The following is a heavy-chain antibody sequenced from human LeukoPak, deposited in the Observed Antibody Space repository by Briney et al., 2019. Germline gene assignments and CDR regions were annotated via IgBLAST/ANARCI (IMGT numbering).Heavy chain of an antibody. D-gene: IGHD2-2*01. V-gene: IGHV3-30*04. Sequence: GRSLRLSCAASGFTFSSYAMHWGRQAPGKGLEWVAVISYDGSNKYYADSVKGRFTISRDNSKNTLYLQMNSLRAEDTAVYYCAREPAPVVVVPAASRYYYYYYGMDVWGKGTTVTVSS. CDR1: GFTFSSYA. CDR2: ISYDGSNK. CDR3: AREPAPVVVVPAASRYYYYYYGMDV. J-gene: IGHJ6*04.